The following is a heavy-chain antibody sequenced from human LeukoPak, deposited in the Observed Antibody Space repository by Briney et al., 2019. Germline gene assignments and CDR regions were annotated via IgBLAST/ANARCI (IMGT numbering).Heavy chain of an antibody. CDR2: ISYDGSNK. V-gene: IGHV3-30*03. Sequence: GGSLRLSCAASGFTVSSNYMSWVRQAPGKGLEWVAVISYDGSNKYYADSVKGRFTISRDNSKNTLYLQMNSLRAEDTAVYYCARAVDPGYSSSWYYGYWGRGTLVTDSS. J-gene: IGHJ4*02. CDR3: ARAVDPGYSSSWYYGY. CDR1: GFTVSSNY. D-gene: IGHD6-13*01.